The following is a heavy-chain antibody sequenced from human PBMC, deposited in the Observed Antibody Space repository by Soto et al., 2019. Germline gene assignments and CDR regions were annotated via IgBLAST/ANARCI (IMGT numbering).Heavy chain of an antibody. V-gene: IGHV4-34*01. CDR2: INHSGST. CDR3: ARASKRRYCTNGVCPPLDY. D-gene: IGHD2-8*01. J-gene: IGHJ4*02. CDR1: GGSFSGYY. Sequence: PSETLSLTCAVYGGSFSGYYWSWIRQPPGKGLEWIGEINHSGSTNYNPSLKSRVTISVDTSKNQFSLKLSSVTAADTAVYYCARASKRRYCTNGVCPPLDYWGQGTLVTVSS.